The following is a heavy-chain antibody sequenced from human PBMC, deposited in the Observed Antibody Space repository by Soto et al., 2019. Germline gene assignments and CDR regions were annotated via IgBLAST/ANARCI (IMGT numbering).Heavy chain of an antibody. CDR3: ARFPAVYDYGCRHLDY. CDR2: IYPGDSDT. V-gene: IGHV5-51*01. J-gene: IGHJ4*02. Sequence: GESLKISCKGSGNTFTNYWIGWVRQMPGKALDWMGIIYPGDSDTRYSPSFQGQVTISADRSISTAYLQWNSLKASDTAMYYCARFPAVYDYGCRHLDYWGQGTLVTVSS. CDR1: GNTFTNYW. D-gene: IGHD3-16*01.